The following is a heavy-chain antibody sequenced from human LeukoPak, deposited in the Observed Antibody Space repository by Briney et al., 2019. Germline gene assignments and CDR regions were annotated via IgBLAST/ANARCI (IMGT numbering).Heavy chain of an antibody. V-gene: IGHV6-1*01. CDR1: GDSLSSNSAA. J-gene: IGHJ3*02. CDR3: ARDRGQQSLADDAFDI. D-gene: IGHD6-19*01. CDR2: TYYRSKWYN. Sequence: SQTLSLTCAISGDSLSSNSAAWNWLRQSPSRGLEWLGRTYYRSKWYNDYAVSVKSRITINPDTSKNQFALQLNSVTPEDTAVYYCARDRGQQSLADDAFDIWGQGTMVTVPS.